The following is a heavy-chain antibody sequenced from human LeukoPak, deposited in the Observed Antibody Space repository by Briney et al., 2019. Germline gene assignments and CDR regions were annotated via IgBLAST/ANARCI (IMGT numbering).Heavy chain of an antibody. Sequence: GGSLRLSCAASGFTFSSYSMNWVRQAPGKGLEWVSSISSSSSYIYYADSVKGRFTISRDNAKNSLYLQMNSLRAEDTAVYYCARVKGGDYDHDPSYWGQGTLVTVSS. CDR3: ARVKGGDYDHDPSY. V-gene: IGHV3-21*01. CDR1: GFTFSSYS. CDR2: ISSSSSYI. J-gene: IGHJ4*02. D-gene: IGHD4-17*01.